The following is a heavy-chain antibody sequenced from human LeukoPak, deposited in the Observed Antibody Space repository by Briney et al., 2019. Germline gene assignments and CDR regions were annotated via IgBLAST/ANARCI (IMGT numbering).Heavy chain of an antibody. D-gene: IGHD6-13*01. Sequence: GGSLRLSCTASGFTFSNYNMNWVRQAPGKGLEWVSSSSGSGSYIYYADSVKGRFTISRDNAKNSLYLQMNSLRAEDTAVYYCARASSWYLGKWFDPWGQGTLVTVSS. CDR3: ARASSWYLGKWFDP. CDR2: SSGSGSYI. V-gene: IGHV3-21*01. CDR1: GFTFSNYN. J-gene: IGHJ5*02.